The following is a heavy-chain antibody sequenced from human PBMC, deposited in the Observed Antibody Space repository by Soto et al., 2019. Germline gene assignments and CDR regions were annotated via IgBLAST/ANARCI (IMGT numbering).Heavy chain of an antibody. CDR3: ARGSGYYYSPYYYYGMDV. V-gene: IGHV3-11*01. D-gene: IGHD3-22*01. CDR2: ISSSGSTI. Sequence: PGGSLRLSCAASGFTFSDYYMSWIRQAPGKGLEWVSYISSSGSTIYYADSVKGRFTISRDNAKNSLYLQMNSLRAEDTAVYYCARGSGYYYSPYYYYGMDVWGQGTTVTVSS. CDR1: GFTFSDYY. J-gene: IGHJ6*02.